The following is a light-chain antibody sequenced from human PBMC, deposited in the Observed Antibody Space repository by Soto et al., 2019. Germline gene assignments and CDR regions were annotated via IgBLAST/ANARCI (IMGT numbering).Light chain of an antibody. J-gene: IGLJ2*01. V-gene: IGLV1-40*01. Sequence: SVLTQPPSVSGAPGQRVTISCTGSSSNIGAGHDVHWYQQLPGTAPKLLIYGNTNRPSGVPDRFSGSKFGTSASLAITGLQAEDEADYYCQSYDSSLRVFGGGTKLTVL. CDR3: QSYDSSLRV. CDR1: SSNIGAGHD. CDR2: GNT.